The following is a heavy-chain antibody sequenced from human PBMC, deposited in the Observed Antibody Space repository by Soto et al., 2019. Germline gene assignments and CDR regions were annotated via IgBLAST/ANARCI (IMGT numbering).Heavy chain of an antibody. J-gene: IGHJ4*02. V-gene: IGHV4-31*03. D-gene: IGHD1-26*01. Sequence: QVQLQESGPGLVKPSQTLSLTCTVSGTSISSGGYYWSWIRQLPGKDLEWIGYIYYSGSTLYNPALKSRITISVDTSKNQFSLNLSSVTAADTAVYYCARDRSPGRAFYWGQGILVTVSS. CDR2: IYYSGST. CDR3: ARDRSPGRAFY. CDR1: GTSISSGGYY.